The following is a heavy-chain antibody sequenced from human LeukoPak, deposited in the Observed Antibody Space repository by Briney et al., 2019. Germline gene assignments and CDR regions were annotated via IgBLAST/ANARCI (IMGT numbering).Heavy chain of an antibody. Sequence: GASVKVSCKASGGTFSSYAISWVRQAPGQGLEWMGRIIPILGIANYAQKFQGRVTITADKSTSTAYMELSSLRSEDTAVYYCASLGDYSSSWYGGYWGQGTLVTVSS. V-gene: IGHV1-69*04. CDR3: ASLGDYSSSWYGGY. J-gene: IGHJ4*02. D-gene: IGHD6-13*01. CDR2: IIPILGIA. CDR1: GGTFSSYA.